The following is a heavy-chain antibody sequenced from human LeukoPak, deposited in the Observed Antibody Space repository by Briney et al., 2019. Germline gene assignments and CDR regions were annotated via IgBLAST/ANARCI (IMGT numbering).Heavy chain of an antibody. J-gene: IGHJ4*02. Sequence: GGSLRLSCAASGFTVSSNYMSWVRQAPGKGLEYVSAISSNGGSTYYADSVKGRFTISRDNSKNTLYLQMSSLRAEDTAVYYCVRGAARPVWGQGTLVTVSS. CDR2: ISSNGGST. CDR1: GFTVSSNY. CDR3: VRGAARPV. V-gene: IGHV3-64D*06. D-gene: IGHD6-6*01.